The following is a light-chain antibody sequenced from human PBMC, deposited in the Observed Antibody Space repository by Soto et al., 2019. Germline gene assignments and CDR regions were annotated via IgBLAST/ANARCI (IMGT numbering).Light chain of an antibody. Sequence: DIVLTQSPAALSLSPGERATLSCRASQSISNYLAWYQQKPGQAPRLLVYDASNRSAGIPARISGSGSGTDFTLSISSVEPEDFAVYDCQQHNFWPYTFGQGTKLETK. V-gene: IGKV3-11*01. CDR2: DAS. J-gene: IGKJ2*01. CDR1: QSISNY. CDR3: QQHNFWPYT.